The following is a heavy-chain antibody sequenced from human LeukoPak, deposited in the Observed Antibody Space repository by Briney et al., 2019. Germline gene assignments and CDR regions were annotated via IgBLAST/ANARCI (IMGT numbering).Heavy chain of an antibody. CDR3: ARRYYYGSGQKYYFDY. Sequence: GQSLKIYCTGSGYSFTSYWIAWVRQMTRKGLEWIGFIYPGDSDTRYSTSFQGQVTIPADKSISTAYLQWSSLQTSDTAMYYCARRYYYGSGQKYYFDYYGQGTLVTVSS. V-gene: IGHV5-51*01. D-gene: IGHD3-10*01. J-gene: IGHJ4*02. CDR1: GYSFTSYW. CDR2: IYPGDSDT.